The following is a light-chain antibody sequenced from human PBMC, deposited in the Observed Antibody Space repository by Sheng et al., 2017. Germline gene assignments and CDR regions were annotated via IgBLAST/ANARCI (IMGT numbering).Light chain of an antibody. V-gene: IGLV3-21*02. CDR2: HDS. CDR1: NIGFKS. J-gene: IGLJ3*02. CDR3: QVWDSSSEHVV. Sequence: VLSQSPSGVSGPTGRRPGLPGGGENIGFKSVHWYQQSPGQAPVLVVHHDSDRPSGIPERFSWLQXWEHGHPDHQQGRKAGDEADYYCQVWDSSSEHVVFGGGTKLTVL.